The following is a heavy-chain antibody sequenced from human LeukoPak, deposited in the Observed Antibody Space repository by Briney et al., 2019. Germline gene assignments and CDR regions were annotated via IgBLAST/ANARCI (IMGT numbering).Heavy chain of an antibody. CDR1: GYTFTSYG. J-gene: IGHJ4*02. V-gene: IGHV1-18*01. CDR3: ARGYDILTGYSFFDY. CDR2: ISAYNGNT. Sequence: GASVKVSCKASGYTFTSYGISWVRQAPGQGLEWMGWISAYNGNTNYAQKLQGRVTMTTDTSTSTAYMELRSLRSDDTAVYYCARGYDILTGYSFFDYWGQGTLVTVSS. D-gene: IGHD3-9*01.